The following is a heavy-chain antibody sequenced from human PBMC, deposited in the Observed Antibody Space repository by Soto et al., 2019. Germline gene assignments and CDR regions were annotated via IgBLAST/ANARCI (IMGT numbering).Heavy chain of an antibody. V-gene: IGHV1-46*01. CDR3: ARDLWSSPAYYYGMDV. D-gene: IGHD2-2*01. Sequence: GASVKVSCKASGYTFTSYYMHWVRQAPGQGLEWMGIINPSGGSTSYAQKFQGRVTMTRDTSTSTVYMELSSLRSEDTAVYYCARDLWSSPAYYYGMDVWGQGTTVTVSS. CDR2: INPSGGST. CDR1: GYTFTSYY. J-gene: IGHJ6*02.